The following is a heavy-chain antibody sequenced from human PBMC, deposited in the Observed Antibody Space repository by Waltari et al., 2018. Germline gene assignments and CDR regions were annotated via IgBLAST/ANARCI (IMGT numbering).Heavy chain of an antibody. CDR1: GFTFSSYG. J-gene: IGHJ6*02. CDR3: ARDPELRFLELGYYGMDV. CDR2: IWYDGSNK. V-gene: IGHV3-33*01. D-gene: IGHD3-3*01. Sequence: QVQLVESGGGVVQPGRSLRLSCAASGFTFSSYGMHWVRQAPGKGLEWVAVIWYDGSNKYYADSWKGRFTSSRDNSKNTLYLQMNSLRAEETAVYYCARDPELRFLELGYYGMDVWGQGTTVTVSS.